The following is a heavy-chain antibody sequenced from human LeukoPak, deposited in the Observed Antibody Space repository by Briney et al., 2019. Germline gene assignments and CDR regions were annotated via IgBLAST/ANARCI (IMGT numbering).Heavy chain of an antibody. CDR1: GFTFSSYA. D-gene: IGHD1-1*01. V-gene: IGHV3-23*01. CDR2: ISGSGGST. CDR3: AKDINWNDGFDY. Sequence: RGSLRLSCAASGFTFSSYAMSWVRQAPGKGLEWVSAISGSGGSTYYADSVKGRFTISRDNSKNTLYLQMNSLRAEDTAVYYCAKDINWNDGFDYWGQGTLVTVSS. J-gene: IGHJ4*02.